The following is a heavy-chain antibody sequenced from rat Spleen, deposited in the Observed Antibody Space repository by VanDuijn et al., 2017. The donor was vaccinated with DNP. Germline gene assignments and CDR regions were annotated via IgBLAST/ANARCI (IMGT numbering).Heavy chain of an antibody. CDR3: ARQTTVPTGWFAY. V-gene: IGHV5-7*01. CDR1: GFTFSDYN. CDR2: ISNSGSRT. J-gene: IGHJ3*01. D-gene: IGHD1-1*01. Sequence: EVQLVESGGGLVQPGRSLKLSCAASGFTFSDYNMAWVRQAPKKGLEWVATISNSGSRTYYPDSVKGRFTISRNNAKSSLSLQMNSLKSEDTATYYCARQTTVPTGWFAYWGQGTLVTVSS.